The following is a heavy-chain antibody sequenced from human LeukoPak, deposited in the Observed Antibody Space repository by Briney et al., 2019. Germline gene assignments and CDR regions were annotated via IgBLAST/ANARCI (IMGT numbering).Heavy chain of an antibody. CDR1: GGSISSYY. J-gene: IGHJ2*01. D-gene: IGHD7-27*01. CDR3: ARGPETGDGFWYFDL. CDR2: IYTSGNT. V-gene: IGHV4-4*07. Sequence: SETLSLTCTVSGGSISSYYWSWIRQPAGKGLEWIGRIYTSGNTNYNPSLKSRVTMSVDTSKNQFSLKLSSVTAADTAVYYCARGPETGDGFWYFDLWGRGTLVTVSS.